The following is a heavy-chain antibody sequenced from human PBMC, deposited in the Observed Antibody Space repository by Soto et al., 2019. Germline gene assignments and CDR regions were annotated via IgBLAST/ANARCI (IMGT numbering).Heavy chain of an antibody. D-gene: IGHD1-26*01. CDR2: IYSGGST. CDR3: AVAVGAPKLGRFDY. Sequence: EVQLVESGGGLIQPGGSLRLSCAASGFTVSSNYMSWVRQAPGKGLEWVSVIYSGGSTYYADSVKGRFTISRDNSKNTLYLQMNSLRAEDTAVYYCAVAVGAPKLGRFDYWGQGTLVTVSS. CDR1: GFTVSSNY. J-gene: IGHJ4*02. V-gene: IGHV3-53*01.